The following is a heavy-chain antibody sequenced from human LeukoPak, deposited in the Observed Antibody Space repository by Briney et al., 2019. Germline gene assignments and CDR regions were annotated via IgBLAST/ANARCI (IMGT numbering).Heavy chain of an antibody. CDR1: GGSISSYY. D-gene: IGHD3-22*01. CDR3: AGTYYYDSSGYYHYSL. J-gene: IGHJ4*02. V-gene: IGHV4-59*01. CDR2: IYYSGST. Sequence: PSETLSLTCTVSGGSISSYYWSWIRQPPEKGLEWIGYIYYSGSTNYNPSLKSRVTISVDTSKNQFSLKLSSVTAADTAVYYCAGTYYYDSSGYYHYSLWGQGTLVTVSS.